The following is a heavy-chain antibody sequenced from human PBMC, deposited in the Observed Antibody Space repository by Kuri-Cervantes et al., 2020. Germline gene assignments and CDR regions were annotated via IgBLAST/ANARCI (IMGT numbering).Heavy chain of an antibody. V-gene: IGHV3-74*01. Sequence: GGSLRLSCAASGFTFSTYWMTWVRKAPGKGLVWVSRIKGDASEIFYADSVKGRFTVSRDNAKNMLYLQMNSLRVEDTALYYCARSDWFDPWGQGTLVTVSS. CDR3: ARSDWFDP. CDR2: IKGDASEI. CDR1: GFTFSTYW. J-gene: IGHJ5*02.